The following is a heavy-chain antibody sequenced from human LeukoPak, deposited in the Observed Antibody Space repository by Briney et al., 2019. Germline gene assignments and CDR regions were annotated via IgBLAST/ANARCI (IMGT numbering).Heavy chain of an antibody. Sequence: GGSLRLSCAASGFTFSGSAMHWVRQASGKGLEWVGRIRSGANSYATAYAASVKGRFTISRDDSKNTVYLQMNSLKIEDTAVYHCTGDTSGYYAPDCWGQGTLVTVSS. D-gene: IGHD3-22*01. CDR2: IRSGANSYAT. V-gene: IGHV3-73*01. J-gene: IGHJ4*02. CDR1: GFTFSGSA. CDR3: TGDTSGYYAPDC.